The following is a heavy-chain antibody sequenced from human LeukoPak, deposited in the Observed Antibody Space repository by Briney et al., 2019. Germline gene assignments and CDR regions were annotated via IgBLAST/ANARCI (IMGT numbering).Heavy chain of an antibody. D-gene: IGHD3-10*01. CDR2: IYTSGST. CDR1: GGSISSGSYY. Sequence: SETLSLTCTVSGGSISSGSYYWSWIRQPAGKGLEWIGRIYTSGSTNYNPSLKSRVTISVDTSKNQFSLKLSSVTAADTAVYYCARDLTPGIEWFGERRYWFDPWGQGTLVTVSS. J-gene: IGHJ5*02. V-gene: IGHV4-61*02. CDR3: ARDLTPGIEWFGERRYWFDP.